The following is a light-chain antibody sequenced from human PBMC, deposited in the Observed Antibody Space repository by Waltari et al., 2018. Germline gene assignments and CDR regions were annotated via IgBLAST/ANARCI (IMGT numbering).Light chain of an antibody. CDR1: QSLLHSDGKTY. J-gene: IGKJ1*01. V-gene: IGKV2-40*01. Sequence: DIVTTQTPLSLSITPGEPASISCRSSQSLLHSDGKTYLHWYLQKPGQSPQLQIYGGSYRASGVPHRFSGSGSGTDFTLKISKAEADDVGVYYCVQAIAFPRTFGQGTKVEIK. CDR2: GGS. CDR3: VQAIAFPRT.